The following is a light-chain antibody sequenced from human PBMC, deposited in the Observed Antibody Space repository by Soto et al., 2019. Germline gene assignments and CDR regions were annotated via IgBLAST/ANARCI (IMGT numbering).Light chain of an antibody. Sequence: QSALTQPASVSGSPGQSITISCTGTRSDVGGYKYVSWYQHHPGKVPQLMIYDVSNRPSGVSNRFAGSKSGNTASLPISGFEAEDEADYYCYSFASSNTYVFGTGIKLTVL. J-gene: IGLJ1*01. CDR1: RSDVGGYKY. CDR3: YSFASSNTYV. V-gene: IGLV2-14*03. CDR2: DVS.